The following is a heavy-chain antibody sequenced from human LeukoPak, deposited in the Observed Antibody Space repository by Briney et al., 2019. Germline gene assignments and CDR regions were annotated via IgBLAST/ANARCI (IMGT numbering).Heavy chain of an antibody. D-gene: IGHD6-13*01. CDR3: ARESDVIHSSSWYRD. CDR1: GFTFSSYW. V-gene: IGHV3-7*03. Sequence: GGSLRLSCAASGFTFSSYWMSWVRQAPGKRLEWVANIKQDGSEKYYVDSVKGRFTISRDNAKNSLYLQMNSLRAEDTAVYYCARESDVIHSSSWYRDWGQGTLVTVSS. J-gene: IGHJ4*02. CDR2: IKQDGSEK.